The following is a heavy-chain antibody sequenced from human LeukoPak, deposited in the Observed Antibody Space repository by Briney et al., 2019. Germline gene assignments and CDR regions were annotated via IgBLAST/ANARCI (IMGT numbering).Heavy chain of an antibody. Sequence: SETLSLTCTVSGSSISSYYWSWLRQPPGKGLGWIGYIYYSGSTNYNPSLKSRVTISVDTSKNQFSLKLSSVTAADTAVYYCARDSRVGATANYYYYYMDVWGKGTTVTVSS. V-gene: IGHV4-59*01. CDR2: IYYSGST. D-gene: IGHD1-26*01. J-gene: IGHJ6*03. CDR1: GSSISSYY. CDR3: ARDSRVGATANYYYYYMDV.